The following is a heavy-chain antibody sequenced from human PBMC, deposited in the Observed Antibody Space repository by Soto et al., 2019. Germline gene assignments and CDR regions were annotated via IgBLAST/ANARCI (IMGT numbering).Heavy chain of an antibody. CDR1: GGSISSYY. D-gene: IGHD7-27*01. CDR3: VATGDWEEGDAFNI. J-gene: IGHJ3*02. V-gene: IGHV4-59*08. Sequence: SETLSLTCTVSGGSISSYYWSWIRQPPGKRLEWIGYIYYSGSTNYNPSLKSRVTISVDTSKNQFSLKLSSVTAADTAVYYCVATGDWEEGDAFNIWGQGTRVTVAS. CDR2: IYYSGST.